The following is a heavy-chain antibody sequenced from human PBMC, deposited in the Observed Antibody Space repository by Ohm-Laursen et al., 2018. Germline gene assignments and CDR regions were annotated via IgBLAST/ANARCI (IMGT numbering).Heavy chain of an antibody. V-gene: IGHV3-30*18. CDR2: ISYDGSNK. CDR3: AKDLNWGLEISGAPDI. Sequence: SLRLSCAASGLTFSSYGMHWVRQAPGKGLEWVAVISYDGSNKYYADSVKGRFTISRDNSKDTLYVQMHSLRAEDTAVYYCAKDLNWGLEISGAPDIWGQGTMVTVSS. D-gene: IGHD7-27*01. J-gene: IGHJ3*02. CDR1: GLTFSSYG.